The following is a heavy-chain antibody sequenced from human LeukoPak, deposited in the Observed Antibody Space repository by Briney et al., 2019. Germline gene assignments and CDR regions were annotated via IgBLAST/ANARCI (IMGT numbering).Heavy chain of an antibody. J-gene: IGHJ1*01. CDR1: GFTFNTAW. Sequence: GGSLRLSCAASGFTFNTAWMSWVRQAPGKGLEYVGRIKSKTDGGTTHYAAPVKGRFTISRDDSKNTLYLQMNSLMIEDTALYYCTTDLRFWGQGTLVTVSS. CDR2: IKSKTDGGTT. V-gene: IGHV3-15*01. CDR3: TTDLRF. D-gene: IGHD3-3*01.